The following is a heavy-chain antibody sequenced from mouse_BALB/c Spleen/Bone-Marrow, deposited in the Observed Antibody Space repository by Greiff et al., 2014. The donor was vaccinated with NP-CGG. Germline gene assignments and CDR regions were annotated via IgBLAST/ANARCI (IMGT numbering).Heavy chain of an antibody. CDR2: IDPANGNS. D-gene: IGHD1-1*01. Sequence: EVQLQQSGAELVKPGASVKLSCTASGFNIKDTYMHWVKQRPEQGLEWIGRIDPANGNSKYDPKFQGKATITADTSSNTAYLQLSSLTSEDTAVYYCAFITTVVEYYFDYWGRGTTLTVSS. V-gene: IGHV14-3*02. CDR3: AFITTVVEYYFDY. J-gene: IGHJ2*01. CDR1: GFNIKDTY.